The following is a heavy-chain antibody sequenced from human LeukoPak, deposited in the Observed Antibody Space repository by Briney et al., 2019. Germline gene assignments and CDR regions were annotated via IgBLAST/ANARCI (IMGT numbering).Heavy chain of an antibody. Sequence: SQTLSLTCTVSGVSISSGDYYWRWIRQPPGKGLEWIGYIYYSGSTYYNPSLKSRVTISVDTSKNQFSLKLSSVTAADTAVYYCARGNYDDAFDIWGQGTMVTVSS. J-gene: IGHJ3*02. V-gene: IGHV4-30-4*01. CDR3: ARGNYDDAFDI. D-gene: IGHD1-7*01. CDR2: IYYSGST. CDR1: GVSISSGDYY.